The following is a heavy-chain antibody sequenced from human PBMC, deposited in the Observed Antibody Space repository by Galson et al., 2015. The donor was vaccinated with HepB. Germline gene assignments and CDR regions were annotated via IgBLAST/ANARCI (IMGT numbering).Heavy chain of an antibody. D-gene: IGHD3-10*01. CDR3: AQDLTYYYGSGSYFVAMDV. Sequence: SLRLSCAASGFTFDDYAMHWVRRAPGKGLEWVSGISWNSDFTGYADSVRGRFTISRDNARYSLYLQMNSLRTEDTALYYCAQDLTYYYGSGSYFVAMDVWGQGTTVTVSS. V-gene: IGHV3-9*01. CDR1: GFTFDDYA. CDR2: ISWNSDFT. J-gene: IGHJ6*02.